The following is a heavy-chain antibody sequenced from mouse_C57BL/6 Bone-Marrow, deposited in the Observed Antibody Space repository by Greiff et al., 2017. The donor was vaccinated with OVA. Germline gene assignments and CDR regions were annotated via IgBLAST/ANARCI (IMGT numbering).Heavy chain of an antibody. J-gene: IGHJ3*01. Sequence: VQLQQSGAELARPGASVKMSCKASGYTFTSYTMHWVKQRPGQGLEWIGYINPSSGYTKYTQKFKDKATLTADKSSSTAYMQLSSLTSEDSAVYYCARSISFAYWGQGTLVTVSA. CDR1: GYTFTSYT. CDR2: INPSSGYT. V-gene: IGHV1-4*01. CDR3: ARSISFAY.